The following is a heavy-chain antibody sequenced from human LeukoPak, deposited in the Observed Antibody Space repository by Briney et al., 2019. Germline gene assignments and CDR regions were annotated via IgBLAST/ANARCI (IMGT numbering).Heavy chain of an antibody. Sequence: ASVKVSCKASGYTFTSYDINWVRQATGQGLEWMGWMNPNSGNTGYAQKFQGRVTMTRNTSISTACMELSSLRSEDTAVYYCARCHSYGTGYYYGMDVWGQGTTVTVSS. D-gene: IGHD5-18*01. J-gene: IGHJ6*02. CDR1: GYTFTSYD. CDR2: MNPNSGNT. CDR3: ARCHSYGTGYYYGMDV. V-gene: IGHV1-8*01.